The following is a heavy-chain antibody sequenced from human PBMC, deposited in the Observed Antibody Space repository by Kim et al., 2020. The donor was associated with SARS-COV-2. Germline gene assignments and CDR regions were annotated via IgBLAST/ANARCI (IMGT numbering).Heavy chain of an antibody. CDR2: INPNSGGT. Sequence: ASVKVSCKASGYTFTGYYMHWVRQAPGQGLEWMGRINPNSGGTNYAQKFQGRVTMTRDTSISTAYMELSRLRSDDTVVYYCARDSTPLYSSSGGDMDVWGQGTTVTVSS. J-gene: IGHJ6*02. V-gene: IGHV1-2*05. CDR3: ARDSTPLYSSSGGDMDV. CDR1: GYTFTGYY. D-gene: IGHD6-13*01.